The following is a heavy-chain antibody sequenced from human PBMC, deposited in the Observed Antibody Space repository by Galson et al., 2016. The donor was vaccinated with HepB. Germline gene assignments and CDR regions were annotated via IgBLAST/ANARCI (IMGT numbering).Heavy chain of an antibody. CDR3: AKGNIVQVPAAPYA. CDR2: ISGSGHTT. V-gene: IGHV3-23*01. D-gene: IGHD2-2*01. CDR1: AFTFRNYA. J-gene: IGHJ5*02. Sequence: LRLSCAASAFTFRNYAMSWVRQAPGKGLEWVSSISGSGHTTYDADAVRGRFTISRDHSRNTLSLQMDSLRAEDSAIYYCAKGNIVQVPAAPYAWGQGALVTVSS.